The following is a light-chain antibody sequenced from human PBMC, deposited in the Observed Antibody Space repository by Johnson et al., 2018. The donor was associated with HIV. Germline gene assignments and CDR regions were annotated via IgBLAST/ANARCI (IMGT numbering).Light chain of an antibody. Sequence: QSVLTQPPSVSAAPGQKVTISCSGGSSNIGTNYVSWYQQLPGTAPKLLIYDNDKRPSGIPDRFFGSKSGTSATLDITGLQTGDEGDYYCGAWDSSLNAYVFGAGTKVTVL. CDR2: DND. CDR1: SSNIGTNY. CDR3: GAWDSSLNAYV. J-gene: IGLJ1*01. V-gene: IGLV1-51*01.